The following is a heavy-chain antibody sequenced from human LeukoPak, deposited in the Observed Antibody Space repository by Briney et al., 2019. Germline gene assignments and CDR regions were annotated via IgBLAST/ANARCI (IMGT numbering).Heavy chain of an antibody. V-gene: IGHV4-59*01. CDR2: IYNSGST. Sequence: PSETLSLTCTVSGGSIRNYYWSWIRQPPGKGLEWIGYIYNSGSTDYNPSLKSRVAISVDTSKNQFSLKLSSVTAADTAVYYCARESGYSSSSGFFDFWGQGTLVTVSS. CDR1: GGSIRNYY. D-gene: IGHD6-6*01. CDR3: ARESGYSSSSGFFDF. J-gene: IGHJ4*02.